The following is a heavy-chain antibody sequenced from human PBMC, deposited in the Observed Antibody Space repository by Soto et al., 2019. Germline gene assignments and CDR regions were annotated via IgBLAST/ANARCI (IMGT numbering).Heavy chain of an antibody. CDR3: ARENKDVNKSTSISSGFHGMDV. CDR2: ISTSSSFI. Sequence: PGRSLRVSCEGSGFTFRSHSLNWVRQAPGRGLEWVASISTSSSFIYYGDSVRGRFIISRDNAKNSLDLQMDSLRVEDMAVYYCARENKDVNKSTSISSGFHGMDVWGQGITVTVSS. D-gene: IGHD2-2*01. J-gene: IGHJ6*02. CDR1: GFTFRSHS. V-gene: IGHV3-21*01.